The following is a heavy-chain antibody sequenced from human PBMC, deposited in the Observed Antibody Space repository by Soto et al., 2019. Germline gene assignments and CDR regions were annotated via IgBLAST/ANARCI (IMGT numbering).Heavy chain of an antibody. V-gene: IGHV3-30*04. CDR2: ISYDGSNK. CDR1: GFTFSSYA. CDR3: ASSYKYSTGWQPHDTFDL. Sequence: GGSLRLSCAASGFTFSSYAMHWVRQAPGKGLEWVAVISYDGSNKYYADSVKGRFTISRDNSKNTLYLQMNSLRAEDTAVYYCASSYKYSTGWQPHDTFDLWGQGTMVTVSS. D-gene: IGHD6-19*01. J-gene: IGHJ3*01.